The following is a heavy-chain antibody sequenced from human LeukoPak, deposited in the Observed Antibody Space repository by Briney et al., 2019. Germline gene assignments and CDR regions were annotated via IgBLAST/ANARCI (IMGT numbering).Heavy chain of an antibody. CDR1: GFTFSTYA. Sequence: PGGSLRLSCAASGFTFSTYAMNWVRQAPGKGLEWVSEISGSGGSTYYADSVKGRFTISRDNSKNTLYLQLNSLRAEDTAVYYCAKGPTQYSSSYYWVYWGQGTLVTVSS. CDR2: ISGSGGST. CDR3: AKGPTQYSSSYYWVY. J-gene: IGHJ4*02. D-gene: IGHD6-13*01. V-gene: IGHV3-23*01.